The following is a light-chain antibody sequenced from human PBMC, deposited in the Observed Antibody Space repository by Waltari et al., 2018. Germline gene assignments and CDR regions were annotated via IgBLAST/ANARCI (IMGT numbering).Light chain of an antibody. Sequence: DIQMTQSPSTLSASVGDRFIITCRPSQRISTWLAWYQQKPGKAPQLLIFAASSLQTGVPSRFSGSGSGTEFTLTINSLQPDDFATYYCQHYNAYRTFGQGTKVEIK. CDR2: AAS. V-gene: IGKV1-5*01. J-gene: IGKJ1*01. CDR1: QRISTW. CDR3: QHYNAYRT.